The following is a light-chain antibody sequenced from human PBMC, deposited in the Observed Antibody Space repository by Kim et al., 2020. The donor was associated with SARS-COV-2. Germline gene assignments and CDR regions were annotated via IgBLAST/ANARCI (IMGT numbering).Light chain of an antibody. J-gene: IGKJ5*01. Sequence: EIVMTQSPATLSVSPGERATLSCRASQSVSSNFSWYQQKPGQAPRLLIYGASTSTTGSPASFSGSGSGAEFTLTISSLQSEDFVVYYCQQYNDWSPVTFGQGTRLEIK. CDR1: QSVSSN. CDR2: GAS. V-gene: IGKV3-15*01. CDR3: QQYNDWSPVT.